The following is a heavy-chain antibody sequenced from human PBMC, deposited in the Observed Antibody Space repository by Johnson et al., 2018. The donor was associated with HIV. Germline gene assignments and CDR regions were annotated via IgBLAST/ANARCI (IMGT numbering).Heavy chain of an antibody. Sequence: VQVVESGGGVVRPGGSRRLSCAASGFTFDDYGMRWVRQAPGKGLEWGSGINWHGGSTSYADSVKVRFTFSRDNATNSLYLQMNSLRAEDTTLYYCARVPAPWGDDAFDIWGQGTMVIVSS. CDR3: ARVPAPWGDDAFDI. D-gene: IGHD3-16*01. CDR2: INWHGGST. V-gene: IGHV3-20*04. J-gene: IGHJ3*02. CDR1: GFTFDDYG.